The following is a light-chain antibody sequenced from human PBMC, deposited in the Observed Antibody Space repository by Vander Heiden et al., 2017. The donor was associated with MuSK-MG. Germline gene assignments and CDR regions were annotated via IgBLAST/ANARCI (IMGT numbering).Light chain of an antibody. J-gene: IGLJ1*01. Sequence: QAVVTQEPSLTVSPGGTVTLTCGSSTGAVTSGHYPYWFQQKPGQAPRTLIYDTTNKHAWTPARFSGSLLGGKAALTLSGAQPEDEAEYYCLLSYSGARLFGTGTKVTVL. CDR2: DTT. V-gene: IGLV7-46*01. CDR3: LLSYSGARL. CDR1: TGAVTSGHY.